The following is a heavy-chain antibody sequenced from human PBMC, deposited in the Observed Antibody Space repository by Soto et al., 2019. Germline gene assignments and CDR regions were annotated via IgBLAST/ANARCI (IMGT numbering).Heavy chain of an antibody. CDR2: ISGSGGST. CDR3: AKDRRDPRYYYYYMDV. V-gene: IGHV3-23*01. Sequence: EVQLLESGGGLVQPGGSLRLSCAASGFTFSSYAMSWVRQAPGKGLEWVSAISGSGGSTYYADSVKGRFTISRDNSKNTLYLQMNSLRADDTAVYYCAKDRRDPRYYYYYMDVWGKGTTVTVSS. CDR1: GFTFSSYA. J-gene: IGHJ6*03.